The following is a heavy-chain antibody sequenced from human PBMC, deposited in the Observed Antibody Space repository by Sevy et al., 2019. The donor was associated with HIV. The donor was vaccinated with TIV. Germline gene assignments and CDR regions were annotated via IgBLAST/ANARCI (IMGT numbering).Heavy chain of an antibody. CDR1: GYTFTGYY. J-gene: IGHJ4*03. Sequence: ASVKVSCKASGYTFTGYYIHWVRQAPGQGLEWMGRINPNSGDTAYAQKFQGRVAMTRDTSISTAYMALSRLRYDDTAVYYCVRINFLSYFDTWGQGTLVTVSS. CDR2: INPNSGDT. V-gene: IGHV1-2*06. CDR3: VRINFLSYFDT.